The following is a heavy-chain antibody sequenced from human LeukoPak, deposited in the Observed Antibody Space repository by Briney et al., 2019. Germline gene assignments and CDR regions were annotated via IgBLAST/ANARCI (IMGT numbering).Heavy chain of an antibody. D-gene: IGHD6-25*01. J-gene: IGHJ6*03. V-gene: IGHV3-7*01. CDR2: IKQDGSEK. CDR3: ARDRGRYYMDV. Sequence: PGGSLRLSCAVSGFTFSSWWMTWVRQAPGKGLEWVANIKQDGSEKNYVDSVKGRFTISRDNAKNSLDLQMNRLRAEDTAVYYCARDRGRYYMDVWGKGTTVTISS. CDR1: GFTFSSWW.